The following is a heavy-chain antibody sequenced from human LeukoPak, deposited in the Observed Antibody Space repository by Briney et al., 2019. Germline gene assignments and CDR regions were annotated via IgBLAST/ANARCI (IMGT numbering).Heavy chain of an antibody. J-gene: IGHJ4*02. Sequence: GGSLRLSCAASGFTFSSYGMHWVRQAPGKGLEWVAFIRYDGSNKYYADSVKGRFTISRDNSKNTLYLQMNSLRAEDTAVYYCAKELGYDFWSGYYDDYWGQGTLVTVSS. CDR3: AKELGYDFWSGYYDDY. V-gene: IGHV3-30*02. CDR2: IRYDGSNK. D-gene: IGHD3-3*01. CDR1: GFTFSSYG.